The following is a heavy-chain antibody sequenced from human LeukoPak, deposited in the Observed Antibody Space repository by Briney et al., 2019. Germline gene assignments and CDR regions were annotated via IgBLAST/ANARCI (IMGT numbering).Heavy chain of an antibody. Sequence: PGRSLRLSCAASGFTFSSYGMHWVRQAPGKGLEWVAVISYDGSNKYYADSVKGRFTISRDNAKNSLYLQMNSLRAEDTALYYCAKGTLGAVTGSGDYWGQGTLVTVSS. J-gene: IGHJ4*02. CDR2: ISYDGSNK. V-gene: IGHV3-30*18. CDR3: AKGTLGAVTGSGDY. CDR1: GFTFSSYG. D-gene: IGHD6-19*01.